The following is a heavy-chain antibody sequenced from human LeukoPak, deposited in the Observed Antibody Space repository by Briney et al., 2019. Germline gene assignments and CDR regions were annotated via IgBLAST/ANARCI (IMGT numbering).Heavy chain of an antibody. J-gene: IGHJ4*02. V-gene: IGHV3-66*01. D-gene: IGHD5-18*01. CDR3: ARGARGTYSFGYE. CDR1: GFTVSSNY. Sequence: RGSLRLSCAASGFTVSSNYMSWVRQPPGKGLEWVSVIYGGGSTYYADAVKGRFTISRDSSKNTLYLQMNSLRAEDTAVYYCARGARGTYSFGYEWGQGTLVTVSS. CDR2: IYGGGST.